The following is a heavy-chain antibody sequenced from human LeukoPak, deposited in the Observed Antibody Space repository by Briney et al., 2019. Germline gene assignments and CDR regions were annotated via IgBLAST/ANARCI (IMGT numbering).Heavy chain of an antibody. Sequence: SETLSLTCTVSGGSISTYYWSWLRQPPGKGLEWIGYVYYSGITDYNPSPKSRVTISVDTSKSQFSLKLSSVTAADTAVYYCARHLTSGDYFDYWGQGTLVTVS. D-gene: IGHD4-17*01. V-gene: IGHV4-59*08. J-gene: IGHJ4*02. CDR1: GGSISTYY. CDR3: ARHLTSGDYFDY. CDR2: VYYSGIT.